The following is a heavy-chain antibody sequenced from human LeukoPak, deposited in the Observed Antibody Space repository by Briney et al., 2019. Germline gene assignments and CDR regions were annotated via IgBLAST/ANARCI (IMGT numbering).Heavy chain of an antibody. D-gene: IGHD5-12*01. Sequence: GGSLRLSCAASGFIFSQYSMNWVRQAPGKGLEWVSHIRSSSETFYADSVKGRFTISRDNARNSLYLQMNNLRGEDTAIYYCARDAGNSGYGCDLWGQGTLVTVSS. CDR3: ARDAGNSGYGCDL. J-gene: IGHJ5*02. CDR1: GFIFSQYS. CDR2: IRSSSET. V-gene: IGHV3-48*01.